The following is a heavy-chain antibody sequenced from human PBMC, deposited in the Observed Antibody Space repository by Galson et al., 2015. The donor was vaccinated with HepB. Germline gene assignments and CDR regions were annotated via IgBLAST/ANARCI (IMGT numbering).Heavy chain of an antibody. CDR1: GGSFSGYY. V-gene: IGHV4-34*01. CDR2: INHSGST. Sequence: ETLSLTCAVYGGSFSGYYWSWIRQPPGKGLEWIGEINHSGSTNYNPSLKSRVTISVDTSKNQFSLKLSSVTAADTAVYYCARGFIVVVPAAVMGRLFDYWGQGTLVTVSS. CDR3: ARGFIVVVPAAVMGRLFDY. J-gene: IGHJ4*02. D-gene: IGHD2-2*01.